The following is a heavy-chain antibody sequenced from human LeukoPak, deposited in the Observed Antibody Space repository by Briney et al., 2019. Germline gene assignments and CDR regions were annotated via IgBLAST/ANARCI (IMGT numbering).Heavy chain of an antibody. CDR3: ARGGQWELPYYFDY. J-gene: IGHJ4*02. CDR1: GFTFSSYS. V-gene: IGHV3-21*01. Sequence: GGSLRLSCAASGFTFSSYSMNWVRQAPGKGLEWVSSISSSSSYIYYADSVKGRFTISRDNARNSLYLQMNSLRAEDTAVYYCARGGQWELPYYFDYWGQGTLVTVSS. D-gene: IGHD1-26*01. CDR2: ISSSSSYI.